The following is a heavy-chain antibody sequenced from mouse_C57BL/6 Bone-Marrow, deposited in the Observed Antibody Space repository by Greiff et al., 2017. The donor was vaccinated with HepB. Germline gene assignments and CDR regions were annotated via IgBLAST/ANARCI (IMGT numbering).Heavy chain of an antibody. CDR2: IYPGSGST. D-gene: IGHD3-2*02. V-gene: IGHV1-55*01. CDR1: GYTFTSYW. CDR3: ARGRQLRLRGFAY. Sequence: VQLQQSGAELVKPGASVKMSCKASGYTFTSYWITWVKQRPGQGLEWIGDIYPGSGSTNYNEKFKSKATLTVDTSSSTAYMQLSSLTSEDSAVYYCARGRQLRLRGFAYWGQGTLVTVSA. J-gene: IGHJ3*01.